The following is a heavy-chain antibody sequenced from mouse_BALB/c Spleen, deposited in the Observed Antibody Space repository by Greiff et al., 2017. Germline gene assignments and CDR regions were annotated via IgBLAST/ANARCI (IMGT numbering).Heavy chain of an antibody. V-gene: IGHV1-9*01. D-gene: IGHD1-1*01. CDR2: ILPESGST. CDR1: GYTFSSYW. Sequence: VQLVESGAELMKPGASVKISCKATGYTFSSYWIEWVKQRPGHGLEWIGEILPESGSTNYNEKFKGKATFTADTSANTAYMQLSSLTSEDSAVYYCSRGGYYYGAMDYLGQGTSVTVSS. J-gene: IGHJ4*01. CDR3: SRGGYYYGAMDY.